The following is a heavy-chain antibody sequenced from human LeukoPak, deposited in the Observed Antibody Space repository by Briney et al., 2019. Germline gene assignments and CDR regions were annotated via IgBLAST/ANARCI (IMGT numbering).Heavy chain of an antibody. CDR2: IYYSGST. CDR3: ARVGVDSSGYYYVAFDI. CDR1: GGSISSGGYY. V-gene: IGHV4-31*03. D-gene: IGHD3-22*01. Sequence: PSETLSLTCTVSGGSISSGGYYWSWIRQHPGKGLEWIGYIYYSGSTYYNPSLKSRVTISVDTSKNQFSLKLSSVTAADTAVYYCARVGVDSSGYYYVAFDIWGQGTMVTVSS. J-gene: IGHJ3*02.